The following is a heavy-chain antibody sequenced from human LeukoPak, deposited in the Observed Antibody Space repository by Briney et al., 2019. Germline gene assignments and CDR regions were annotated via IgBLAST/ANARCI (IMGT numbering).Heavy chain of an antibody. J-gene: IGHJ3*02. CDR1: GGSISRYY. V-gene: IGHV4-59*01. CDR3: ARSYDTSGYFHVFDI. CDR2: ISYSGGT. D-gene: IGHD3-22*01. Sequence: ETLSLTCTVSGGSISRYYWSWMLQPPGKGLEGSGDISYSGGTNYNPSLKSRVTISLDTSKNQFSLKLTSVTAADTAFYFCARSYDTSGYFHVFDIWGQGTMVTVSS.